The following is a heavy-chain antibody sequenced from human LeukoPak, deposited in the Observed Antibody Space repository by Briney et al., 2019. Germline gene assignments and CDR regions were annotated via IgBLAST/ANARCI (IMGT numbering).Heavy chain of an antibody. V-gene: IGHV3-23*01. CDR3: AKASMVRGVIDY. Sequence: GGSLRLSCVASGFSFSSDGMSWVRQAPGRGLEWVSGILGGAGSTYYADSVKGRFTISRDNSKNTLYLQMNSLRAEDTAVYYCAKASMVRGVIDYWGQGTLVTVSS. CDR2: ILGGAGST. CDR1: GFSFSSDG. J-gene: IGHJ4*02. D-gene: IGHD3-10*01.